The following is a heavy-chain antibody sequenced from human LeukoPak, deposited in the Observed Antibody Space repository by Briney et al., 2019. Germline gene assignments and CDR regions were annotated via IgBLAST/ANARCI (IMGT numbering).Heavy chain of an antibody. CDR2: IYYSGST. CDR1: GGSISSGAYY. J-gene: IGHJ6*02. CDR3: ARVAGYSSFYYYQGMDV. Sequence: SETLSLTCTVSGGSISSGAYYWGWIRQPPGKGLEWIGYIYYSGSTNYNPSLKSRVTISVDTSKNQFSLKLSSVTAADTAVYYCARVAGYSSFYYYQGMDVWGQGTTVTVSS. D-gene: IGHD6-13*01. V-gene: IGHV4-61*08.